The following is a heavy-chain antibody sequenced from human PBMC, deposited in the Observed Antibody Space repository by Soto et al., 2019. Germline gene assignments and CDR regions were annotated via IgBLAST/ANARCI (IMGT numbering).Heavy chain of an antibody. CDR3: ARMLAAYISNWNGEKYLDH. D-gene: IGHD1-1*01. CDR2: IRQDGSEK. V-gene: IGHV3-7*03. Sequence: EVQLVESGGALVQPGGSLRLSCAASEFTFSNYWMSWVRQAPGRGLEWVANIRQDGSEKYYMDSVRGRFTISRDNAKNSLYLQMNSLRAEDTAVYYFARMLAAYISNWNGEKYLDHRGQGTLGTVSS. J-gene: IGHJ4*02. CDR1: EFTFSNYW.